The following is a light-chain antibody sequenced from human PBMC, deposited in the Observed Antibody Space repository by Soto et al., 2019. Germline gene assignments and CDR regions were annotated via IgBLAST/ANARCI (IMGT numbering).Light chain of an antibody. CDR2: LGS. J-gene: IGKJ4*01. Sequence: DIVMTQSPLPLPVTPGEPASISCRASQSLLHSDGYNYVDWYLQKPGQSPQLLIYLGSNRASGVPDRLSGSGSGTDFTLKISRVEAEDVGVYFCMQSLHTPPTFGGGTKVE. CDR1: QSLLHSDGYNY. CDR3: MQSLHTPPT. V-gene: IGKV2-28*01.